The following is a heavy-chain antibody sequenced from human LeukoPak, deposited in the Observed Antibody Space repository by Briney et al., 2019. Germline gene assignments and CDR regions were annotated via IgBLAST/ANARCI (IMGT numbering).Heavy chain of an antibody. J-gene: IGHJ4*02. Sequence: GGSLRLSCAASGFTFNNAWMSWVRQAPGKGPEWVGRIKSKTNGGTTDYAAPVKGRFTIPRDDSKNTLYLQMNSLKIEDTAVYYCTIYYYGSGSYNYWGQGTLVTVSS. D-gene: IGHD3-10*01. CDR2: IKSKTNGGTT. V-gene: IGHV3-15*01. CDR3: TIYYYGSGSYNY. CDR1: GFTFNNAW.